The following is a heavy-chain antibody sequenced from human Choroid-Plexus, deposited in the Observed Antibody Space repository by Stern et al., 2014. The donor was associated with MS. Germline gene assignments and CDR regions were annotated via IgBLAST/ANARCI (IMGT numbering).Heavy chain of an antibody. D-gene: IGHD1-26*01. J-gene: IGHJ5*02. Sequence: VQLVESGGGVVQPGRPLRLSCVASGFTFGSCAMHWVRQAPGKGLEWVAGVSYAGSNKYYADSLKGRFTISRDKSQNTLYMQMSSLSPEDTAVYYCAKDRRYLTYFFDHWGQGSLVTVSS. CDR2: VSYAGSNK. CDR1: GFTFGSCA. CDR3: AKDRRYLTYFFDH. V-gene: IGHV3-30*18.